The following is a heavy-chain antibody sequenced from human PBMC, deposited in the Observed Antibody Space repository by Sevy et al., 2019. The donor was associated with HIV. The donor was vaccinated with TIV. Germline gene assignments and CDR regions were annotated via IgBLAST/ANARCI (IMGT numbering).Heavy chain of an antibody. CDR3: AKVVGATTGYFDY. J-gene: IGHJ4*02. Sequence: GGSLRLSCAASGFTFSSYGMHWVRQAPGKGLEWVAVIWYDGSNKNYADSVKGRFTISRDNSKNTLYLQMNSLRAEDTAVYYCAKVVGATTGYFDYWGQGTLVTVSS. CDR2: IWYDGSNK. V-gene: IGHV3-33*06. CDR1: GFTFSSYG. D-gene: IGHD1-26*01.